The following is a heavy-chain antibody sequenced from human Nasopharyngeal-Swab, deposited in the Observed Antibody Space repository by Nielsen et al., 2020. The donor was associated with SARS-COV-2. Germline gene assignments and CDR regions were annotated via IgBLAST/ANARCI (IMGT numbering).Heavy chain of an antibody. D-gene: IGHD1-26*01. CDR1: GFTFSSFG. V-gene: IGHV3-30*03. J-gene: IGHJ1*01. CDR2: ISHDGNMN. CDR3: ATGAVSGTTYAEYFQN. Sequence: LKISCAASGFTFSSFGMQWVRQAPGKGLEWVALISHDGNMNYYADSVKGRFTISRDISKNTLFLQMNSLRTEDTAVYYCATGAVSGTTYAEYFQNWGQGTLVTVSS.